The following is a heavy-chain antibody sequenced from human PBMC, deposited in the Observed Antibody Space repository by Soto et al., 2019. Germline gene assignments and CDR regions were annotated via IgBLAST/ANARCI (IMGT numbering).Heavy chain of an antibody. CDR3: ARAPYYDSVRAFDI. CDR1: GGSISSGDSY. D-gene: IGHD3-3*01. V-gene: IGHV4-31*03. Sequence: SETLSLICTVSGGSISSGDSYWSWIRQYPGKGLEWIGYIYYSGSTYYNPSLKSRVTISVDTSKNQFSLELSSVTAADTAVYYCARAPYYDSVRAFDIWGQGTMVTVSS. CDR2: IYYSGST. J-gene: IGHJ3*02.